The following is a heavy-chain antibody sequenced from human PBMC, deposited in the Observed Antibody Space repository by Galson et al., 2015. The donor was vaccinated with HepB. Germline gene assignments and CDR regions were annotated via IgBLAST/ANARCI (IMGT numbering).Heavy chain of an antibody. CDR1: GGSISSYY. V-gene: IGHV4-59*08. CDR3: ARGPLGPDFDY. J-gene: IGHJ4*02. CDR2: IYYSGST. Sequence: SETLSLTCTVSGGSISSYYWSWIRQPPGKGLEWIGYIYYSGSTNYNPSLKSRVTISVDTSKNQFSLKLSSVTAADTAVYYCARGPLGPDFDYWGQGTLVTVSS. D-gene: IGHD1-14*01.